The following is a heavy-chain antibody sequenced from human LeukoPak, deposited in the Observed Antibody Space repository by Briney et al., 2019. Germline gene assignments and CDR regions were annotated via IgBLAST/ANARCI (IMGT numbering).Heavy chain of an antibody. CDR1: GASISSHY. Sequence: PSETLSLTCTVSGASISSHYWRWIRQPPGKGLEWIGHIYYSGSTNYNPSLKSRVTISVDTSKNQFSLRLSSETAADTAVYYCARAQQLVYYFDYWGQGTLVTVSS. CDR2: IYYSGST. D-gene: IGHD6-13*01. CDR3: ARAQQLVYYFDY. V-gene: IGHV4-59*11. J-gene: IGHJ4*02.